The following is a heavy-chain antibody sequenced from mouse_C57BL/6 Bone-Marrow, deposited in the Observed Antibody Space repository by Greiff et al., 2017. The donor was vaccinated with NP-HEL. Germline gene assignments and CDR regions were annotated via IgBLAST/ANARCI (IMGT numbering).Heavy chain of an antibody. CDR3: TTSGSNLDY. Sequence: EVQLQESGAEPVRPGASVKLSCTASGFNIKDDYMHWVKQRPEQGLEWIGWIDPENGDTEYASKFQGKATITADTSSNTAYLQLSSLTSEDTAVYYCTTSGSNLDYWGQGTTLTVSS. V-gene: IGHV14-4*01. D-gene: IGHD2-5*01. CDR1: GFNIKDDY. CDR2: IDPENGDT. J-gene: IGHJ2*01.